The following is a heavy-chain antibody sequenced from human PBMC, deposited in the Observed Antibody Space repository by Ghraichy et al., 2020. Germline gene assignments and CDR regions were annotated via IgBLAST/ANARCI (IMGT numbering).Heavy chain of an antibody. D-gene: IGHD2-15*01. CDR2: IIPIFGTA. CDR3: ARASWAGDCSGGSCGNFDY. CDR1: GGTFSSYA. Sequence: SVKVSCKASGGTFSSYAISWVRQAPGQGLKWMGGIIPIFGTANYAQKFQGRVTITADESTSTAYMELSSLRSEDTAVYYCARASWAGDCSGGSCGNFDYWGQGTLVTVSS. V-gene: IGHV1-69*13. J-gene: IGHJ4*02.